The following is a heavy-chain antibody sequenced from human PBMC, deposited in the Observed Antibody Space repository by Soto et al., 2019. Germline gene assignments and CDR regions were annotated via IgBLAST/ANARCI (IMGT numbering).Heavy chain of an antibody. Sequence: ASVKVSCKDSGYTFTSYDISWVRQAPRQGLEWMGWISDYNGNTNYAQKLQGRVTMTTDTYTSTAYMELRSIRSAEPAGYYFARDRRDMVVVVAATPFGYLGQGTLVTVSS. D-gene: IGHD2-15*01. J-gene: IGHJ4*02. CDR2: ISDYNGNT. V-gene: IGHV1-18*04. CDR1: GYTFTSYD. CDR3: ARDRRDMVVVVAATPFGY.